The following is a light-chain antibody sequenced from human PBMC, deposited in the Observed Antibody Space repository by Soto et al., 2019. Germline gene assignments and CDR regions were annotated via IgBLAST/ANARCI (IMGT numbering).Light chain of an antibody. CDR2: DAS. CDR1: QSVSSSS. V-gene: IGKV3-20*01. J-gene: IGKJ1*01. Sequence: EIVLTQSPGTLSLSPGERATLSCRASQSVSSSSLAWYQQKRGQAPRLLIHDASSRATGIPDRFSGSGSGTDFTLIISRLEPEDFAVYYCQQYGGSPRTFCQGTKFEVK. CDR3: QQYGGSPRT.